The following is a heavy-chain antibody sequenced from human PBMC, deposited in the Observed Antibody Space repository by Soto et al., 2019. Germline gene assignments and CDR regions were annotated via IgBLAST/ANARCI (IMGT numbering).Heavy chain of an antibody. J-gene: IGHJ4*02. Sequence: VQLLESGGGLIQPGGSLRLSCAASGFTFSYGIHWLRQAPGKGLEWVAYISYDSSNKFYGDSVKGRFTISRDNSKNTQFLKMNSLRAEETAVYYCAKLVIGYCSGNTCDDYWGQGTLVAVSS. D-gene: IGHD2-15*01. CDR3: AKLVIGYCSGNTCDDY. CDR2: ISYDSSNK. CDR1: GFTFSYG. V-gene: IGHV3-30*18.